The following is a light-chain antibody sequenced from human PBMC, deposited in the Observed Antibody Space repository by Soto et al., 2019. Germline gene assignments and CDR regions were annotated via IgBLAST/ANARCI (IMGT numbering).Light chain of an antibody. CDR1: QTVGNK. CDR2: GAS. J-gene: IGKJ1*01. V-gene: IGKV3-15*01. Sequence: EIVMAQSPATLSVAPGERATLSCRASQTVGNKLAWYQHRPGQAPRLLIYGASTRATGIPARFSGSGSGTEFILTISSLQSEDSAVYYCQQYDYWHPWTFGQGTKVDIK. CDR3: QQYDYWHPWT.